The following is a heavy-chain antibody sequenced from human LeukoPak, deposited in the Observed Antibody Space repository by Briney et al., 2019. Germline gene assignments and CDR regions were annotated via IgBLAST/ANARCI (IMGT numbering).Heavy chain of an antibody. CDR1: GGSISSSSYY. Sequence: SETLSLTCTVSGGSISSSSYYWGWIRQPPGKGLEWIGSIYYSGSTYYNPSLKSRVTISVDTSKNQFSLKLSSVTAADTAVYYCARVNSSGWRKGGPDYWGQGTLVTVSS. V-gene: IGHV4-39*07. D-gene: IGHD6-19*01. CDR2: IYYSGST. CDR3: ARVNSSGWRKGGPDY. J-gene: IGHJ4*02.